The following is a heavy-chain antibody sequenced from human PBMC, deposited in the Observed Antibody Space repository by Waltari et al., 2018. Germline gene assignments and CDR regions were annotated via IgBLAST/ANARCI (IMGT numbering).Heavy chain of an antibody. CDR2: INPNSGGT. CDR3: ARGESTETGGGSFDP. V-gene: IGHV1-2*04. D-gene: IGHD1-1*01. J-gene: IGHJ5*02. CDR1: GHTCAVYY. Sequence: QAQLVQSGAEGKKPAASVKVSCKASGHTCAVYYLHSVAKATGQGLEWMGWINPNSGGTNYAQKFQGWVTMTRDTSISTAYMELSRLRSDDTAVYYCARGESTETGGGSFDPWGQGTLVTVSS.